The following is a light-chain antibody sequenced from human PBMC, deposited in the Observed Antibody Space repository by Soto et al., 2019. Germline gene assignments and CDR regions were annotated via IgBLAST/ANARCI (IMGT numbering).Light chain of an antibody. Sequence: QSALTQPPSASGSPGQSVTISCTGTSSDIGGYNYVSWYQQHPGKAPKLMIYEVSKRPSGVPDRFSGSKSGNTASLTVSGHQPEDEADYYCSLYPCINNHVSGRGTQLTV. J-gene: IGLJ1*01. V-gene: IGLV2-8*01. CDR3: SLYPCINNHV. CDR2: EVS. CDR1: SSDIGGYNY.